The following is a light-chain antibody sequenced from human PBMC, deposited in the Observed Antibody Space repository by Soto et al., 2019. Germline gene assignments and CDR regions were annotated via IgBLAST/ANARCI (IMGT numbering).Light chain of an antibody. CDR3: QQYNDLPLT. Sequence: EKVMTQSPAALSVSPGERATLSCRASQSVKSNLAWYQQKPGQAPRLLLYGAPTRATGIPAKFSASASGTEFTLTIHSLQSEDSAVCYCQQYNDLPLTFGGGTKVEIK. CDR2: GAP. V-gene: IGKV3-15*01. J-gene: IGKJ4*02. CDR1: QSVKSN.